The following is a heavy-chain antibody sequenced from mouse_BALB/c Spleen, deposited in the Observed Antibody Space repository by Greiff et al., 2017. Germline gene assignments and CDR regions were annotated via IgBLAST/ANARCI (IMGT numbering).Heavy chain of an antibody. Sequence: LQQPGSELVRPGASVKLSCKASGYTFTSYWMHWVKQRPGQGLEWIGNIYPGSGSTNYDEKFKSKATLTVDTSSSTAYMQLSSLTSEDSAVYYCTRDNAMDYWGQGTSVTVSS. CDR3: TRDNAMDY. J-gene: IGHJ4*01. CDR1: GYTFTSYW. CDR2: IYPGSGST. V-gene: IGHV1S22*01.